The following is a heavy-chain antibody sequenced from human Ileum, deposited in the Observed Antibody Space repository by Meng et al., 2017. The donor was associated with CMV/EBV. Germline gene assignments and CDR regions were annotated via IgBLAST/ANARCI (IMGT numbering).Heavy chain of an antibody. CDR3: ARVAMVRGVSVRAFDI. J-gene: IGHJ3*02. D-gene: IGHD3-10*01. CDR1: AYTFTDYY. Sequence: ASVKVSCKASAYTFTDYYINWVRQAPGHGLERMGWINPKSGDTYYAQKFQGRVTVTRGTSISTAYMELSSLRSDDTAVYYCARVAMVRGVSVRAFDIWGQGTMVTVSS. CDR2: INPKSGDT. V-gene: IGHV1-2*02.